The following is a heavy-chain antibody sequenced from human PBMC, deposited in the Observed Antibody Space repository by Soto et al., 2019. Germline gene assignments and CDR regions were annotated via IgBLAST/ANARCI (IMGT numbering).Heavy chain of an antibody. CDR3: AKVLNRKDYYYYGMDV. J-gene: IGHJ6*02. V-gene: IGHV3-30*18. Sequence: GGSLRLSCAASGFTFSSYGMHWVRQSPGKGLEWVAVISYDGSNKYYADSVKGRFTISRDNSKNTLYLQMNSLRAEDTAVYYCAKVLNRKDYYYYGMDVWGQGTTVTVSS. CDR2: ISYDGSNK. CDR1: GFTFSSYG.